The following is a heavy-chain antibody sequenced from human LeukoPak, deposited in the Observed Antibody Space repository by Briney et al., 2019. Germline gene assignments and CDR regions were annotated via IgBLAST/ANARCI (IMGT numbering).Heavy chain of an antibody. D-gene: IGHD3-3*01. CDR3: ARGREIFGVVTMGGFDY. V-gene: IGHV4-4*07. CDR1: GGSISSYY. Sequence: SETLSLTCTVSGGSISSYYWSWIRQPAGKGLEWIGRIYTSGSTNYNPSLKSRVTMSVDTSKNQFSLKLSSVTAADTAVYYCARGREIFGVVTMGGFDYWGQGTLVTVSS. CDR2: IYTSGST. J-gene: IGHJ4*02.